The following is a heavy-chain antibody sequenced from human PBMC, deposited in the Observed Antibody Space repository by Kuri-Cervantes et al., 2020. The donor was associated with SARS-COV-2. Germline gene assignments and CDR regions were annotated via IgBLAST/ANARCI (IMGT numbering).Heavy chain of an antibody. J-gene: IGHJ4*02. CDR2: ISGYNGNT. Sequence: ATVKVSCKASGYTFTSYGISWVRQAPVQGLERMGWISGYNGNTNYAQKFQGRVTMATDTSTSTAYMDLRSLTSDDTAVYFCARDCSSGSCLSNFNYWGQGTLVTVSS. D-gene: IGHD2-15*01. CDR1: GYTFTSYG. V-gene: IGHV1-18*01. CDR3: ARDCSSGSCLSNFNY.